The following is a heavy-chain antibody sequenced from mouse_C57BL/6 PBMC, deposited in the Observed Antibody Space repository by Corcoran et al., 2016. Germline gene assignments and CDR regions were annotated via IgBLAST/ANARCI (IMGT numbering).Heavy chain of an antibody. J-gene: IGHJ4*01. V-gene: IGHV8-12*01. CDR1: GFSLSTSGMG. CDR3: ARRAYYDYDGYAMDY. CDR2: IYWDDDK. D-gene: IGHD2-4*01. Sequence: QVTLKESGPGILQSSHTLRLTCSFSGFSLSTSGMGVSWIRQPSGKGLEWLAHIYWDDDKRYNPSLKSRLTISKDTSRNQVFLKITSVDTADTATYYCARRAYYDYDGYAMDYWGQSTSVTVSS.